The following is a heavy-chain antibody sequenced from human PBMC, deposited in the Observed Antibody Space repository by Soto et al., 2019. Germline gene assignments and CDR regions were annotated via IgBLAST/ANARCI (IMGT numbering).Heavy chain of an antibody. D-gene: IGHD6-19*01. J-gene: IGHJ5*02. CDR3: ARGVSGSGLNWFDP. V-gene: IGHV4-59*12. CDR1: GSSIIGYY. Sequence: SETLSLTCTFSGSSIIGYYWTWIRQSPERGLEWIGYIHYSGSANYNPSLNSRPTMSVDRSKSQFSMKLASVTAADTAVYYCARGVSGSGLNWFDPWGQGTLVTVSS. CDR2: IHYSGSA.